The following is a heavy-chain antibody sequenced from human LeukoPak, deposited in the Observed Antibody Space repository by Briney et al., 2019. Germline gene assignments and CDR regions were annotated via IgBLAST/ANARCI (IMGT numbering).Heavy chain of an antibody. CDR1: GLTFSSYA. CDR3: ARDSIAAAGLFDY. V-gene: IGHV3-30*01. Sequence: GGSLRLSCAASGLTFSSYAMHWVRQAPGKGLEWLAVISYDGSNKYYADSVKGRFTISRDNSKNTLYLQMNSLRAEDTAVYYCARDSIAAAGLFDYWGQGTLVTVSS. D-gene: IGHD6-13*01. J-gene: IGHJ4*02. CDR2: ISYDGSNK.